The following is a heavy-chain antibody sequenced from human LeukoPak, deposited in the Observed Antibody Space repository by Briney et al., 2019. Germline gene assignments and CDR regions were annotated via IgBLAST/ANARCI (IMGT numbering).Heavy chain of an antibody. J-gene: IGHJ4*02. Sequence: SETLSVTCAVSGYPISSVYYWGWIRQPPGNGLEWLGRIYHSGSTYYNPSLKSRVTISVDTSKNQFSLKLSSVTATDTAVSYCASSRVYYDSSALYFDYWGQGTLVTVSS. V-gene: IGHV4-38-2*01. D-gene: IGHD3-22*01. CDR2: IYHSGST. CDR3: ASSRVYYDSSALYFDY. CDR1: GYPISSVYY.